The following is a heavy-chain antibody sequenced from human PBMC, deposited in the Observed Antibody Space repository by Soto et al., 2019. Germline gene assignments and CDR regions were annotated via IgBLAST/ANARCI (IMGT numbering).Heavy chain of an antibody. CDR1: GGSISSGDYY. D-gene: IGHD2-2*01. CDR3: ARVGVPAAGSLGGFDP. J-gene: IGHJ5*02. CDR2: IYYSGST. V-gene: IGHV4-30-4*01. Sequence: QVQLQESGPGLVKPSQTLSLTCTVSGGSISSGDYYWSWIRQPPGKGLEWIGYIYYSGSTYYNPYLMSRVPTSLDTSQNQFSLKLSSVTAADTVVYYCARVGVPAAGSLGGFDPWGQGTLVTVSS.